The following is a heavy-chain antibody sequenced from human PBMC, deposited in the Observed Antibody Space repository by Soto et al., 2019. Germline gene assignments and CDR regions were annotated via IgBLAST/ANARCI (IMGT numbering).Heavy chain of an antibody. J-gene: IGHJ4*02. Sequence: GSLRLSCAASGFTFSNAWMSWVRQAPGKGLEWVGRIKSKTDGGTTDYAAPVKGRFTISRDDSKNTLYLQMNSLKTEDTAVYYCTTVYNWGSCPYYFDYWGQGTLVTVSS. CDR3: TTVYNWGSCPYYFDY. CDR2: IKSKTDGGTT. D-gene: IGHD3-16*01. V-gene: IGHV3-15*01. CDR1: GFTFSNAW.